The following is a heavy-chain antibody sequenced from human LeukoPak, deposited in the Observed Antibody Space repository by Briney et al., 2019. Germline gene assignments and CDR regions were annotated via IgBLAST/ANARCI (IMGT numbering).Heavy chain of an antibody. CDR3: ARDGPLGSYFDY. CDR1: GSTFSSYW. CDR2: ISSDGSST. V-gene: IGHV3-74*01. J-gene: IGHJ4*02. D-gene: IGHD1-26*01. Sequence: GGSLRLSCAASGSTFSSYWMYWVRQAPGKGLVWVSRISSDGSSTDYADSVKGRFTISRDNAKNTMYLQVNSLRTEDTAVYYCARDGPLGSYFDYWGQGTLVTVSS.